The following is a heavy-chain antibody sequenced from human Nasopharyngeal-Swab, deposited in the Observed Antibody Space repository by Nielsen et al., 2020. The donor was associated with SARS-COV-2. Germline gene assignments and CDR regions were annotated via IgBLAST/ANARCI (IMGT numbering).Heavy chain of an antibody. CDR1: GFTFEDYA. D-gene: IGHD6-19*01. CDR2: ISWNSGSI. Sequence: GGSLRLSCAASGFTFEDYAMHWVRQAPGKGLEWVSGISWNSGSIGYADSVKGRFTISRDNAKNSLYLQMNSLRAEDTALYYCAKEGSGWYLDYWGQGTLVTVSS. V-gene: IGHV3-9*01. J-gene: IGHJ4*02. CDR3: AKEGSGWYLDY.